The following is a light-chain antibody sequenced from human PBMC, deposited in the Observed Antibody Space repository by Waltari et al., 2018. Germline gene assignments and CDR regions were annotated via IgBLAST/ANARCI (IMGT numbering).Light chain of an antibody. Sequence: DVVLTQSPLSLSVTPGQSASVACRSSQSLAFSDGKTYLNWFHQRPGQSPRRLIYKVSDREYGVPDRISGSGSGTDFALKISRVEAEDVGVYYCMEGAQWYTFGQGTKLEIK. CDR3: MEGAQWYT. J-gene: IGKJ2*01. V-gene: IGKV2-30*01. CDR1: QSLAFSDGKTY. CDR2: KVS.